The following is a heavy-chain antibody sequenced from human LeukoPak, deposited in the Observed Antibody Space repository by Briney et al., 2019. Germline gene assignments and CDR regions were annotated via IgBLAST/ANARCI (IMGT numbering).Heavy chain of an antibody. J-gene: IGHJ4*02. CDR1: GGSISSHY. D-gene: IGHD6-19*01. CDR2: IYYSGST. V-gene: IGHV4-59*11. CDR3: ARDFGGWYPGLFDY. Sequence: PSVTLSLTCTVSGGSISSHYWSWIRQPPGKGLEWIGYIYYSGSTNYNPSLKSRVTISVDTSKNQFSLKLSSVTAADTAVYYCARDFGGWYPGLFDYWGQGTLVTVSS.